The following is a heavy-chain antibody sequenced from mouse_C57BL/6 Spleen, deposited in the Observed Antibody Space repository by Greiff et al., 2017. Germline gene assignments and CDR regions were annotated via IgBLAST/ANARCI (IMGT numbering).Heavy chain of an antibody. Sequence: VQLQQPGAELVMPGASVKLSCKASGYTFTSYWMHWVKQRPGQGLEWIGEIDPSDSYTNYNQKFKGKSTLTVDKSSSAAYMQLSSLTSEDSAVYYCARSARDWYFDGGGTGTTVTVAS. CDR2: IDPSDSYT. J-gene: IGHJ1*03. CDR1: GYTFTSYW. V-gene: IGHV1-69*01. D-gene: IGHD6-1*01. CDR3: ARSARDWYFDG.